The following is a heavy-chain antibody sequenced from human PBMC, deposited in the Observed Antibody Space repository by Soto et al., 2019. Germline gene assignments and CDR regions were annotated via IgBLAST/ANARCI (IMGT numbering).Heavy chain of an antibody. J-gene: IGHJ4*02. CDR2: TYPGLSET. D-gene: IGHD4-17*01. V-gene: IGHV5-51*01. CDR1: GYTFINNW. Sequence: GESLKISCQGSGYTFINNWIGWVRQKPGKGLEWLGITYPGLSETRYSPSFRGHVSISVDKTINTAYLQWDSLKASDTAIYYCARPLSKYGDFRHFSYWGQGPRVTVSP. CDR3: ARPLSKYGDFRHFSY.